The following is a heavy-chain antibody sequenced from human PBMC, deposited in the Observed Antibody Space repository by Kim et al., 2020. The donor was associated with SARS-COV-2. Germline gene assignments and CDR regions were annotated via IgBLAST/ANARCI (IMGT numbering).Heavy chain of an antibody. Sequence: AQNFQDRVTITADKSTSTAYMELSSLRSEDTAVYYCARWSSLEYYYYYMDVWGKGTTVTVSS. J-gene: IGHJ6*03. CDR3: ARWSSLEYYYYYMDV. D-gene: IGHD6-13*01. V-gene: IGHV1-69*02.